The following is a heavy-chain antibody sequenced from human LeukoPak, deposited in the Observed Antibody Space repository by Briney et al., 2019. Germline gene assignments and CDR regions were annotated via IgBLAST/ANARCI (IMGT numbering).Heavy chain of an antibody. J-gene: IGHJ6*03. CDR1: GFIIIGYR. CDR3: ARVRDGYKPPKLSSYYYMDV. CDR2: IKQDGSEK. D-gene: IGHD5-24*01. V-gene: IGHV3-7*01. Sequence: PGGSLRLSCAASGFIIIGYRMSWVHQAPGKGLEWVANIKQDGSEKYYVDSVKGRFTISRDNAKNSLYLQMSSLRAEDTAVYYCARVRDGYKPPKLSSYYYMDVWGKGTTVTISS.